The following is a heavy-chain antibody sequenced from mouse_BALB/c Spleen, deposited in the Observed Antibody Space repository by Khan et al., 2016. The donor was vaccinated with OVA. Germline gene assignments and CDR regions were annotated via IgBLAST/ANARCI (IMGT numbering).Heavy chain of an antibody. V-gene: IGHV5-12-2*01. D-gene: IGHD1-1*01. J-gene: IGHJ2*01. CDR2: ITNGDSST. Sequence: EVELVEPGGGLVQPGGSLKLSCATSGFTFSSYTMSWVRLTPQKRPEWVAYITNGDSSTYTPDTVKGRIAESKGNAKNTLYLQRSSLNAEDTAMCCCARQTVGYYMDKWGGGTTRTVSS. CDR3: ARQTVGYYMDK. CDR1: GFTFSSYT.